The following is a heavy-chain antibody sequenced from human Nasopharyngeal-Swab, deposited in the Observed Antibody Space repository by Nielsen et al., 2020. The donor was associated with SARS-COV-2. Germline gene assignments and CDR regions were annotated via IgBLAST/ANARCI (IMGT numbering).Heavy chain of an antibody. D-gene: IGHD3-22*01. CDR3: ARAIIGYSDAFDI. V-gene: IGHV3-7*01. CDR2: IKQDGSEK. J-gene: IGHJ3*02. CDR1: GFTFSSYW. Sequence: GESLKISCAASGFTFSSYWMSWVRQAPGKGLEWVANIKQDGSEKYYVDSVKGRFTISRDNAKNSLYLQMNSLRAEDTAVYHCARAIIGYSDAFDIWGQGTMVTVSS.